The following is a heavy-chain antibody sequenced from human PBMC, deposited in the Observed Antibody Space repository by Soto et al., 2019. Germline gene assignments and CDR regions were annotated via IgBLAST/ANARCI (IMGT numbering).Heavy chain of an antibody. CDR2: IFWDDDM. V-gene: IGHV2-5*02. J-gene: IGHJ3*01. Sequence: QITLNESGPPLVKPTQTLTLTCTFSGFSRGTTGVAVGWIHQAPGKGLQWLAVIFWDDDMRYSPTLKSRLTITQDSPRNQVALTIAKMYPLYSATYFCAHGQNEYVGGGGAFDVWGAGEMVTVSS. CDR1: GFSRGTTGVA. D-gene: IGHD2-15*01. CDR3: AHGQNEYVGGGGAFDV.